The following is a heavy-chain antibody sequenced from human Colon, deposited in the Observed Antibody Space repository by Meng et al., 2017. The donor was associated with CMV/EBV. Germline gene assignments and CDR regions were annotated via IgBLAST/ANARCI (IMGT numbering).Heavy chain of an antibody. CDR1: GFTSTTHG. J-gene: IGHJ6*02. CDR2: IAYDGSKT. V-gene: IGHV3-30*02. Sequence: GGSLRLSCAVSGFTSTTHGMHWVRQAPGKGLEWVAFIAYDGSKTLHADPVKGRFTISRDKSNNTLYLQMNSLRPDDTAVYYCAKEFPSLKLVPYHYYAMDVWGQGTTVTVSS. CDR3: AKEFPSLKLVPYHYYAMDV. D-gene: IGHD3-9*01.